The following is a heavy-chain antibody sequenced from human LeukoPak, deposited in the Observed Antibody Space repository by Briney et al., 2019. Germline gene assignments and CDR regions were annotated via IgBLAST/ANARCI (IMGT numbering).Heavy chain of an antibody. D-gene: IGHD6-19*01. J-gene: IGHJ4*02. V-gene: IGHV3-23*01. CDR3: AKNHYSSGRDYFDY. CDR1: GFTFGTYA. CDR2: ISGSGAST. Sequence: PGGSLRLSCAASGFTFGTYAMTWVRQAPGKGLEWVSVISGSGASTNYADSVKGRFIISRDNSKNTLYLQMNSLRAEDTAVYYCAKNHYSSGRDYFDYWGQGTLVTVSS.